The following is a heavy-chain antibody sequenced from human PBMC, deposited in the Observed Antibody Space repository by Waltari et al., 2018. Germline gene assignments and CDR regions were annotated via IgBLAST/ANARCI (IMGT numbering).Heavy chain of an antibody. CDR3: ARLGGRYCSSTSCYGY. D-gene: IGHD2-2*01. CDR1: GGSISSSSYY. Sequence: QLQLQESGPGLVKPSETLSLTCTVSGGSISSSSYYWGWIRQPPGKGLEWIGSIYCSGSPYYNPSRKSRVTISVDTSKNQFSLKLSSVTAADTAVYYCARLGGRYCSSTSCYGYWGQGTLVTVSS. V-gene: IGHV4-39*01. J-gene: IGHJ4*02. CDR2: IYCSGSP.